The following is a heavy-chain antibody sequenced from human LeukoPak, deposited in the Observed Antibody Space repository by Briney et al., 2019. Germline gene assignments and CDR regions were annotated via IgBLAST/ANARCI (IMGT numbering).Heavy chain of an antibody. CDR1: GFTFSDYT. CDR3: AKSRPNSGNWDS. Sequence: GGSLRLSCVASGFTFSDYTMNWVRQAPGKGLEWVSSISSTSGSIYYAESMKGRFTVSRDNAKNSLYLQMNSLRAEDMAVYYCAKSRPNSGNWDSWGQGIQVIVSS. J-gene: IGHJ4*02. CDR2: ISSTSGSI. V-gene: IGHV3-21*01. D-gene: IGHD1-1*01.